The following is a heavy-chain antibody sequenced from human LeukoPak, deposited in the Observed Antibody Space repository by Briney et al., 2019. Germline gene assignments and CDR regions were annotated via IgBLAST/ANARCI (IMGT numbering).Heavy chain of an antibody. D-gene: IGHD2-2*01. CDR3: ARERVYGYAHAFDI. V-gene: IGHV3-33*01. CDR1: GFTFSTSG. J-gene: IGHJ3*02. Sequence: GRSLRLSCAAAGFTFSTSGMHWVRQAPGKGLEWVAVIWYDGSNKHYAESVKGRFSISRDNSKSTLYLQMNSLRAEDTAVYYCARERVYGYAHAFDIWGQGTMVTVSS. CDR2: IWYDGSNK.